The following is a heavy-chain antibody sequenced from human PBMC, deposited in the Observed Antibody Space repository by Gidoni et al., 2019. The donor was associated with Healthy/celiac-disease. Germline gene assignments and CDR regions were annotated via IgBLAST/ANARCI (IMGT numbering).Heavy chain of an antibody. D-gene: IGHD3-10*01. V-gene: IGHV3-15*01. CDR2: NKSKTDGGTT. CDR3: TTGALLWFGESNFDY. J-gene: IGHJ4*02. CDR1: RFPFRNSW. Sequence: EVQLVASGGGLTTPGGSLRLSCAAARFPFRNSWMNWVCPAPGKGLDGVGRNKSKTDGGTTDYAAPVKGRFTISRDDSKNTLYLQMNSLKTEDTAVYYCTTGALLWFGESNFDYWGQGTLVTVSS.